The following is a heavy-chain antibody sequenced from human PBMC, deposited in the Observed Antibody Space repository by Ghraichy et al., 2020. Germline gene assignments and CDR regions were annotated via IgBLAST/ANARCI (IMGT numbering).Heavy chain of an antibody. D-gene: IGHD3-22*01. CDR3: ARGYYYDSSGYPHY. Sequence: GESLNISCAASGFTFSDYYMSWIRQAPGKGLEWVSYISSSGSTIYYADSVKGRFTISRDNAKNSLYLQMNSLRAEDTAVYYCARGYYYDSSGYPHYWGQGTLVTVSS. J-gene: IGHJ4*02. V-gene: IGHV3-11*04. CDR1: GFTFSDYY. CDR2: ISSSGSTI.